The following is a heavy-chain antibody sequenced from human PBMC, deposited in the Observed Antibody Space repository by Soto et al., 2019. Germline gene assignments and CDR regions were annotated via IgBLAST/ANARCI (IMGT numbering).Heavy chain of an antibody. CDR1: GFTFSSYA. CDR3: ARRVDYYAYYFDY. D-gene: IGHD3-22*01. Sequence: PGGSLRLSCAASGFTFSSYAMHWVRQAPGKGLEWVAVISYDGSNKYYADSVKGRFTISRDNSKNTLYLQMNSLRAEDTAVYYCARRVDYYAYYFDYWGQGTLVTVSS. V-gene: IGHV3-30-3*01. J-gene: IGHJ4*02. CDR2: ISYDGSNK.